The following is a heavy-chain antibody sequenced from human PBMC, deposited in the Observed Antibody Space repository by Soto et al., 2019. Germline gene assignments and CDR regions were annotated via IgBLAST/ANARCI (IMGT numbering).Heavy chain of an antibody. CDR3: ARVDYDFAWFDP. D-gene: IGHD3-3*01. CDR1: GFTFIRVS. J-gene: IGHJ5*02. CDR2: ISSSSSYI. Sequence: WGSLRLSCEASGFTFIRVSMNWVRQAPGKGLEWVSSISSSSSYIYYADSVKGRFTISRDNAKNSLYLQMNSLRAEDTAVYYCARVDYDFAWFDPWGQGTLVTVSS. V-gene: IGHV3-21*01.